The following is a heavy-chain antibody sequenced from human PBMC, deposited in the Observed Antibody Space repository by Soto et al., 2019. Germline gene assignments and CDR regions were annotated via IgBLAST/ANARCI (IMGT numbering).Heavy chain of an antibody. Sequence: GSLRLSCAASGITFSSYWMSWVRQAPGKGLEWVANIKQDGSEKYYVDSVKGRFTISRDNAKNSLYLQMNSLRADDTAVYYCAQGGYPTLALDYWGQGTLVTVSS. CDR3: AQGGYPTLALDY. J-gene: IGHJ4*02. V-gene: IGHV3-7*05. D-gene: IGHD5-18*01. CDR2: IKQDGSEK. CDR1: GITFSSYW.